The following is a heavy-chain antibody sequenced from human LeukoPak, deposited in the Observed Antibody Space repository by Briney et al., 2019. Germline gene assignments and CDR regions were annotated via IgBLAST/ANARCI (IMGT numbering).Heavy chain of an antibody. J-gene: IGHJ4*02. V-gene: IGHV4-39*07. D-gene: IGHD3-22*01. CDR3: ASGRLYYYDSSGQYDY. Sequence: KPSETLSLTCTVSGGSISSNNYCWGWIRQPPGTGLEWIGNIYYSGSTYYNPSLKSRVTISVDTSKNQFSLKLSSVTAADTAVYYCASGRLYYYDSSGQYDYWGQGTLVTVSS. CDR2: IYYSGST. CDR1: GGSISSNNYC.